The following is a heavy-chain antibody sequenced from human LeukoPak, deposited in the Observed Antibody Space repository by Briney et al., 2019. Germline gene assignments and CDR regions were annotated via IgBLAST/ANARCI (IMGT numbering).Heavy chain of an antibody. Sequence: GGSLRLSCAASGFTFSSYAMSWVRQAPGKGLEWVSAISGSGGSTYYADSVKGRFTISRDNAKNSLYLQMNSLRAEDTAVYYCASFGVDHWYFDLWGRGTLVTVSS. V-gene: IGHV3-23*01. CDR2: ISGSGGST. CDR1: GFTFSSYA. CDR3: ASFGVDHWYFDL. J-gene: IGHJ2*01. D-gene: IGHD2-8*01.